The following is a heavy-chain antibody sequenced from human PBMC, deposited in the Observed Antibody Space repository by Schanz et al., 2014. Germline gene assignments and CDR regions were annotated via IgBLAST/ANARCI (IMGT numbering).Heavy chain of an antibody. V-gene: IGHV3-33*08. CDR1: GFTFSSYA. CDR3: ARAGYDADNWFDP. CDR2: IWYDGSNK. D-gene: IGHD2-2*01. J-gene: IGHJ5*02. Sequence: VQLLESGGGLVQPGGSLRLSCAASGFTFSSYAMSWVRQAPGKGLEWVAVIWYDGSNKYYADSVKGRFTISRDNAKNSLFLQMNSLRAEDTAVYYCARAGYDADNWFDPWGQGTLVTVSS.